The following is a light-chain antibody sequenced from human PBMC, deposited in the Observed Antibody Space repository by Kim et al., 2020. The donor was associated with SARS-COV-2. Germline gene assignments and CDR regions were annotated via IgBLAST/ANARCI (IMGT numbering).Light chain of an antibody. V-gene: IGKV1-39*01. Sequence: DIQMTQSPSSLSASVGDRVTITCRASQSISSSLNWYQQKPGKVPSLLIYAASSLESGVPSRFSGSGSGTDFTLVISGLQPEDFATYYCQQTYSTSWTFGQGTKVDIK. CDR1: QSISSS. CDR2: AAS. J-gene: IGKJ1*01. CDR3: QQTYSTSWT.